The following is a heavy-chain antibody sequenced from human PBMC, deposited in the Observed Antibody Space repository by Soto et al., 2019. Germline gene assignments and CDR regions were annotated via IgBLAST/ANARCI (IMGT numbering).Heavy chain of an antibody. J-gene: IGHJ4*02. CDR2: ISYDGSNK. D-gene: IGHD1-26*01. CDR3: AVVGATYY. CDR1: GFTFSSYA. Sequence: QVQLVESGGGVVQPGRSLRLSCAASGFTFSSYAMHWVRQAPGKGLEWVAVISYDGSNKYYADSVKGRFTISRDNSKNPLYLQRNSLRAEDTAVYYCAVVGATYYWGQGTLVTVSS. V-gene: IGHV3-30-3*01.